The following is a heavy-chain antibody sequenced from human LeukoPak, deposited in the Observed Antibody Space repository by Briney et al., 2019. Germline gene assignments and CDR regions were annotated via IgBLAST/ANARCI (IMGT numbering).Heavy chain of an antibody. J-gene: IGHJ5*02. V-gene: IGHV3-23*01. Sequence: GGSLRLSCTASGFTLSSYAMSWVRQAPGKGLESVSAISGSGGSRYYADAVKGRFTISRDNSKNTLYLQMNSLRAEETAVYYCAKDPFLAYCGGDCPWGQGTLVTVSS. D-gene: IGHD2-21*02. CDR1: GFTLSSYA. CDR2: ISGSGGSR. CDR3: AKDPFLAYCGGDCP.